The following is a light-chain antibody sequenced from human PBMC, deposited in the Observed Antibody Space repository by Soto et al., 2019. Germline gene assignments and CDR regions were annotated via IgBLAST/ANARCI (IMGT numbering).Light chain of an antibody. V-gene: IGLV2-14*01. CDR3: SSYRSTSSRYV. CDR1: SSDVGGYHY. Sequence: QSALTQPASVSGSPGQSITISCTGTSSDVGGYHYVSCYQHHPGKAPKLMIYEVSNRPSGVSNRFSGSKSGNTASLTISGLQAEDEADYFCSSYRSTSSRYVFRTGTKVTVL. CDR2: EVS. J-gene: IGLJ1*01.